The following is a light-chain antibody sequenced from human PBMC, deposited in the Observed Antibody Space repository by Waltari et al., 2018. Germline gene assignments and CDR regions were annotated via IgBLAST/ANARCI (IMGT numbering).Light chain of an antibody. J-gene: IGKJ3*01. Sequence: DIQMTQSPSSLSASVGDRVTITCRASQSISSHLNWYQQKPGKAPKPLIYAASSLQSGVPSRFSGSGSGTDFTLTISSLQPEDFATYYCQQSYSTLFTFGPGTKVDIK. CDR3: QQSYSTLFT. CDR2: AAS. V-gene: IGKV1-39*01. CDR1: QSISSH.